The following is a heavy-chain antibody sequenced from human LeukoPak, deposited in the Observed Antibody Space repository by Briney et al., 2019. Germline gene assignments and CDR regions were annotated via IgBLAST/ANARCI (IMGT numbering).Heavy chain of an antibody. CDR2: ISGSGDNT. D-gene: IGHD6-19*01. Sequence: GGSLKLSCAASGFSFSSYAMSWVRQAPVKGLEWVSSISGSGDNTYYAESVKGRFTISRDNSKNTLFLQMNSLRAEDTAVFYCAKRSGYTTGWFFDFWGQGTLVTVSS. V-gene: IGHV3-23*01. CDR1: GFSFSSYA. J-gene: IGHJ4*02. CDR3: AKRSGYTTGWFFDF.